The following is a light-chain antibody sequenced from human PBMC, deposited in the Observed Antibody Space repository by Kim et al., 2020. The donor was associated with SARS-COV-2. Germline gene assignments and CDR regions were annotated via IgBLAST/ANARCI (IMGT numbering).Light chain of an antibody. V-gene: IGKV3-20*01. CDR1: QSISNSY. Sequence: SPGQRATLSCRASQSISNSYSGWYQQKPGQAPRLLIYGASSRATGIPDRFSGSGSGTDFTLTISRLEPDDFAVYYCHHYGSSPRTFGQGTKVDIK. J-gene: IGKJ1*01. CDR3: HHYGSSPRT. CDR2: GAS.